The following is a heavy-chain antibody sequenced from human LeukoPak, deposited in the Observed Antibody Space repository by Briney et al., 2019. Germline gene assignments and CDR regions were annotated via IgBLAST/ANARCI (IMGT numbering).Heavy chain of an antibody. CDR1: GGSISSYY. Sequence: SETLSLTCTVSGGSISSYYWSWIRQPPGKGLEWIGYIYYSGSTNYNPSLKSRVTISVDTSKNQFSLKLSSVTAADTAVYYCARGWFDFDYWGQGTLVTVSS. CDR3: ARGWFDFDY. J-gene: IGHJ4*02. D-gene: IGHD3-10*01. V-gene: IGHV4-59*08. CDR2: IYYSGST.